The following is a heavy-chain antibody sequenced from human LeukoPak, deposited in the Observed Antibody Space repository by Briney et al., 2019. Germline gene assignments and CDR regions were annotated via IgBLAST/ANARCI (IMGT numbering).Heavy chain of an antibody. CDR3: ARDPTTVVTLPYYFDF. V-gene: IGHV4-34*01. J-gene: IGHJ4*02. CDR2: INHSGRT. D-gene: IGHD4-23*01. CDR1: GGSFFGSH. Sequence: SETLSLTCAVSGGSFFGSHWNWIRQSPEKGPEWIGEINHSGRTNYNPSLKSRVTISVDTSKSQFFLKLTSVTAAGTAVYYCARDPTTVVTLPYYFDFWGQGTLVTVSA.